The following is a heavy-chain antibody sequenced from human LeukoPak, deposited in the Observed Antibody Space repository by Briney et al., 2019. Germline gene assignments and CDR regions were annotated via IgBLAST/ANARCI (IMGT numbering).Heavy chain of an antibody. D-gene: IGHD3-22*01. J-gene: IGHJ4*02. CDR2: INPSGGST. CDR1: GYTFTSYD. Sequence: ASVKVSRKASGYTFTSYDMHWVRQAPGQGLEWMGIINPSGGSTSYAPKFQGRVTMTRDTSTSTVYMDLSSLRSEDTAVYYCARDSHDTSGYPGYWGQGTLVTVSS. CDR3: ARDSHDTSGYPGY. V-gene: IGHV1-46*01.